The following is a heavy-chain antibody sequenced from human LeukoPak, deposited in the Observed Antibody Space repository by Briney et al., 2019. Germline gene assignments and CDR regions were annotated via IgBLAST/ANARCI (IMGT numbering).Heavy chain of an antibody. CDR3: ASCITMVRGVTNENWFDP. CDR2: IYYSGST. CDR1: GGSISSGGYY. J-gene: IGHJ5*02. Sequence: PSQTLSLTCTVSGGSISSGGYYWSWIRQHPGKGLEWIGYIYYSGSTYYNPSLKSRATLSVDTSKNQFSLKLSSVTAADTAVYYCASCITMVRGVTNENWFDPWGQGTLVTVSS. D-gene: IGHD3-10*01. V-gene: IGHV4-31*03.